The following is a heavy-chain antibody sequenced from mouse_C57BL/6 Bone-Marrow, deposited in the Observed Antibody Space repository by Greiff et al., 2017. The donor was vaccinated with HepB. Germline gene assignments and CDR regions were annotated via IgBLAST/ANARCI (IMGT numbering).Heavy chain of an antibody. Sequence: QVQLQQSGAELVKPGASVKLSCKASGYTFTEYTIHWVKQRSGQGLEWIGWFYPGSGSIKYNEKFKDKATLTADKSSSTVYMELSRLTSEDSAVYFCARHEADPITTVVALDYWGQGTTLTVSS. CDR2: FYPGSGSI. D-gene: IGHD1-1*01. V-gene: IGHV1-62-2*01. CDR1: GYTFTEYT. CDR3: ARHEADPITTVVALDY. J-gene: IGHJ2*01.